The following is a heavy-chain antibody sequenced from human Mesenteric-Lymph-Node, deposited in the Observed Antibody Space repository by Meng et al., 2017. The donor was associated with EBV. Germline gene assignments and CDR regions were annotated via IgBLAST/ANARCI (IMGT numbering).Heavy chain of an antibody. CDR2: ISNDGSDE. J-gene: IGHJ4*02. Sequence: QVRLVGAGGGLVPPGRSLRLSCAASGFTFSNYGIHWVRQAPGKGLEWLAVISNDGSDEYYADSVKGRFTISRENSKNTVYLQMRSLRADETAVYYCAKVVRGDYGDYFDYWGPGTLVTVSS. D-gene: IGHD4-17*01. V-gene: IGHV3-30*18. CDR3: AKVVRGDYGDYFDY. CDR1: GFTFSNYG.